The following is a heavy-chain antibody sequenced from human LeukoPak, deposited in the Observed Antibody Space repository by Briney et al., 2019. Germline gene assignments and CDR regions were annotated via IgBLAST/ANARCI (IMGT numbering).Heavy chain of an antibody. Sequence: ASVKVSCKASGYTFTSYGISWVRQAPGQGLEWMGWIIAYNGNTNYAQKLQGRVTMTTDTSTSTAYMELRSLRSDDTAVYYCARWSYIYYGSGSYYPFDYWGQGTLVTVSS. CDR2: IIAYNGNT. J-gene: IGHJ4*02. CDR1: GYTFTSYG. D-gene: IGHD3-10*01. CDR3: ARWSYIYYGSGSYYPFDY. V-gene: IGHV1-18*01.